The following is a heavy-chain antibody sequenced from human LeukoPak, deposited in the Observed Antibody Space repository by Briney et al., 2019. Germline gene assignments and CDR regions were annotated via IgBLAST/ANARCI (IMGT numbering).Heavy chain of an antibody. V-gene: IGHV3-64*01. Sequence: SGGSLRLSCAASGFTFSSYAMNWVRQAPGKGLEWVSTISDRTGRTYYANSVKGRFTISRDNSKKTVYLQMGSLRAEDKAVYYCARGSAVAAGPFEYWGQGTLVTVSS. D-gene: IGHD6-19*01. CDR1: GFTFSSYA. CDR2: ISDRTGRT. J-gene: IGHJ4*02. CDR3: ARGSAVAAGPFEY.